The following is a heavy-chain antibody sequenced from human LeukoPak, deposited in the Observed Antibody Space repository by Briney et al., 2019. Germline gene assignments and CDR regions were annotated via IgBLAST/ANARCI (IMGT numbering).Heavy chain of an antibody. V-gene: IGHV1-46*01. CDR3: AILGDYYDSSGYASRGVGPSLLPPDAFDI. J-gene: IGHJ3*02. CDR2: INPSVGST. CDR1: GYTFTSNI. Sequence: GASVKVSCKASGYTFTSNIMDWVRQAPGQGLEWMGLINPSVGSTSYAQRFKGRVTMTRDMSTSTVYMELSSLRSEDTAVYYCAILGDYYDSSGYASRGVGPSLLPPDAFDIWGQGTMVTVPS. D-gene: IGHD3-22*01.